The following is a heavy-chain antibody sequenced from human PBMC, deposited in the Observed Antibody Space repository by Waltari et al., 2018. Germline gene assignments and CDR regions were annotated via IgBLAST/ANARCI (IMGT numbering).Heavy chain of an antibody. D-gene: IGHD4-17*01. V-gene: IGHV3-7*01. CDR3: VTGLTTVTAKDYFDH. CDR2: IKQEGSEK. Sequence: EVQLVESGGGSVQPGGSLRLSCAASGMTFSNYWMNWVRQAPGKGLEWGDNIKQEGSEKNYVDSVEGRFSISRDNAQNSLYLQMNSLRAEDTAIYYCVTGLTTVTAKDYFDHWGQGALVTVS. CDR1: GMTFSNYW. J-gene: IGHJ4*02.